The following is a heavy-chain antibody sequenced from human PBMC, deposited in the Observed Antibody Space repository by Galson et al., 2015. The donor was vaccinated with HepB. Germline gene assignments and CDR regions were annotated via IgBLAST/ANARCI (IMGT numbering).Heavy chain of an antibody. CDR2: ISYDGRNK. CDR1: GVTFSNYG. CDR3: AKDPYLYLALAGNMAGFDY. D-gene: IGHD6-19*01. J-gene: IGHJ4*02. Sequence: SLRLSCAASGVTFSNYGFHWVRQAPGKGLEWVTVISYDGRNKHYADSVKGRFTISRDNSKNMVYLQMNSLRAEDTALYYCAKDPYLYLALAGNMAGFDYWGQGTLVTVSS. V-gene: IGHV3-30*18.